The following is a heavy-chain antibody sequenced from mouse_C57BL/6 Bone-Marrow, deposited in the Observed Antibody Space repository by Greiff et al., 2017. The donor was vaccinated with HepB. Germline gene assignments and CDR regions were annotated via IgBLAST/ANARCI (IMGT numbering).Heavy chain of an antibody. CDR1: GFTFSDYY. CDR2: INYDGSST. CDR3: ARDFPSYGSRYFDV. Sequence: EVHLVESEGGLVQPGSSMKLSCTASGFTFSDYYMAWVRQVPEKGLEWVANINYDGSSTYYLDSLKSRFIISRDNAKNILYLQMSSLKSEDTATYYCARDFPSYGSRYFDVWGTGTTVTVSS. J-gene: IGHJ1*03. V-gene: IGHV5-16*01. D-gene: IGHD1-1*01.